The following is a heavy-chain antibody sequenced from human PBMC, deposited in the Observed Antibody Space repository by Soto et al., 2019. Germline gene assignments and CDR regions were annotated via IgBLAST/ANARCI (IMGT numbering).Heavy chain of an antibody. V-gene: IGHV1-18*01. CDR1: GYTFSTYG. CDR2: ISANSGNT. D-gene: IGHD3-10*02. CDR3: VRYVNHGFDV. Sequence: QVQLVQSGAEVKRPGASVTVSCKASGYTFSTYGISWVRQAPGQGLEWMGWISANSGNTNYAQKVQGRVTMTKDTSTTTVYMELRSLSSDDTALYYCVRYVNHGFDVWGQGTMVTVSS. J-gene: IGHJ3*01.